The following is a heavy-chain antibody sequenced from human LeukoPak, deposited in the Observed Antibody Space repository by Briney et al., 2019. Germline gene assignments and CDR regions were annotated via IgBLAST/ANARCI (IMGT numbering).Heavy chain of an antibody. D-gene: IGHD3-22*01. J-gene: IGHJ4*02. Sequence: SETLSLTCTVSGGSISSYYWSWIWQPPGKGLEWVGYIYYSGSTNYNPSLKSRVTISVDTSKNQFSLKLSSVTAADTAVYYCARSPLNYYDSSGFDYWGQGTLVTVSS. CDR1: GGSISSYY. V-gene: IGHV4-59*01. CDR3: ARSPLNYYDSSGFDY. CDR2: IYYSGST.